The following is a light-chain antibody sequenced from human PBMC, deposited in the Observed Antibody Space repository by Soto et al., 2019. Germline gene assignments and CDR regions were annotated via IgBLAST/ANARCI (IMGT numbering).Light chain of an antibody. CDR2: DAS. CDR1: QSISSW. J-gene: IGKJ1*01. V-gene: IGKV1-5*01. CDR3: QQYNTYWT. Sequence: DIQMTQSPSALSASVGDRVIITCRASQSISSWLAWYQQKPGKAPKLLIYDASRLQSGVPSRFSGSGSGTEFTLIISSLQPDDFATYYCQQYNTYWTFGQGTKVDNK.